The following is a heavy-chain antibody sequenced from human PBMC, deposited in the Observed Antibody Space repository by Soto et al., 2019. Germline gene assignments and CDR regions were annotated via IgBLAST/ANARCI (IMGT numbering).Heavy chain of an antibody. CDR2: ISYDGSNK. CDR3: AREAAAGRRFDY. CDR1: GFTFSSYA. D-gene: IGHD6-13*01. V-gene: IGHV3-30-3*01. J-gene: IGHJ4*02. Sequence: VPLVESGGGVVQPGRSLRLSCAASGFTFSSYAMHWVRQAPGKGLEWVAVISYDGSNKYYADSVKGRFTISRDNSKNTLYLQMNSLRAEDTAVYYCAREAAAGRRFDYWGQGTLVTVSS.